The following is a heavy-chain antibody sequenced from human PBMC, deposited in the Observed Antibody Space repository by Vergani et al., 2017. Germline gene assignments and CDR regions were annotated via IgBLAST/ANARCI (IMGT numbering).Heavy chain of an antibody. Sequence: QVQLQESGPGLVKSSETLSLTCSVSFDSIRNLYCNWIRQPPGKGLEWIGSIHYSENTNYNPSLKTRVTISVDTSKNQFSLTLTSVTAADTAVYYCASYTHSGQRADRWGQGILVTVTS. CDR2: IHYSENT. D-gene: IGHD6-19*01. V-gene: IGHV4-59*11. CDR3: ASYTHSGQRADR. CDR1: FDSIRNLY. J-gene: IGHJ5*02.